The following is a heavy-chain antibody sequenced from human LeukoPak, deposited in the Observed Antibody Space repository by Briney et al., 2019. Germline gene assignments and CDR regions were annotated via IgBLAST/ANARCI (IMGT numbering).Heavy chain of an antibody. CDR1: GFTFSSYW. D-gene: IGHD1-26*01. V-gene: IGHV3-7*03. CDR3: ASSREWELPGGIDY. J-gene: IGHJ4*02. CDR2: IKQDGSEK. Sequence: GGSLRLSCAASGFTFSSYWMSWVRQAPGKGLEWVANIKQDGSEKYYADSVKGRFTISRDNAKKSLYLQMNSLRAEDTAVHYYASSREWELPGGIDYWGQGTLVTVSS.